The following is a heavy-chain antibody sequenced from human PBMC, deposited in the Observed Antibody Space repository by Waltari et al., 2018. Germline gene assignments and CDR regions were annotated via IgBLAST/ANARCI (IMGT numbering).Heavy chain of an antibody. D-gene: IGHD6-13*01. CDR3: ARVKAAARYGGDAFDI. V-gene: IGHV1-2*06. CDR2: INPNSGGT. CDR1: GYTFTGYY. J-gene: IGHJ3*02. Sequence: QVQLVQSGAEVKKPGASVKVSCKASGYTFTGYYMHWVRQAPGQGLEWMGRINPNSGGTNYAQKFQGRVTMTRDMSISTAYMELSRLRSDDTAVYYCARVKAAARYGGDAFDIWGQGTMVTVSS.